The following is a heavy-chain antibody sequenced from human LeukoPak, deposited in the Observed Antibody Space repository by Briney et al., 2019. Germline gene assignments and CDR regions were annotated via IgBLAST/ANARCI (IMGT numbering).Heavy chain of an antibody. CDR2: ISGSGGST. CDR1: GFTFSTYV. V-gene: IGHV3-23*01. J-gene: IGHJ6*03. CDR3: AKGGSGSYYNLVGYYYYMDV. Sequence: PGGSLRLSCAPSGFTFSTYVMSWVRQAPGKGLGWVSAISGSGGSTYYADSVKGRFTISRDNSKNTLYLQMNSLRAEDTAVYYCAKGGSGSYYNLVGYYYYMDVWGKGTTVTISS. D-gene: IGHD3-10*01.